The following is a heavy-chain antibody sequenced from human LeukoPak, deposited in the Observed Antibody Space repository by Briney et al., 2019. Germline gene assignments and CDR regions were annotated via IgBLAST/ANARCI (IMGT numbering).Heavy chain of an antibody. CDR1: GFKFDDYG. CDR3: ARDYYPSGTYFLPADP. CDR2: IYWNGAST. J-gene: IGHJ5*02. D-gene: IGHD3-10*01. V-gene: IGHV3-20*04. Sequence: SGGSLRLSCAASGFKFDDYGMSWVRQAPGKGLEWVSGIYWNGASTDYAESVKGRFTVSRDNARSSLYLQMNSLRAEDTALYYCARDYYPSGTYFLPADPWGQGTLVTVSS.